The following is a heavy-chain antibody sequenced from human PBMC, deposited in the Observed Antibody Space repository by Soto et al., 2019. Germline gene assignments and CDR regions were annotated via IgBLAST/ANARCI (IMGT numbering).Heavy chain of an antibody. J-gene: IGHJ4*02. CDR2: IYYSGST. CDR1: GGSISSGGYY. CDR3: AREWRDYYFDY. V-gene: IGHV4-31*03. Sequence: SETLSLTCTVSGGSISSGGYYWSWIRQHPGKGLEWIGYIYYSGSTYYNPSLKSRVTISVDTSKNQFSLKLSSVTAADTAVYYCAREWRDYYFDYWGQGTLVTVSS.